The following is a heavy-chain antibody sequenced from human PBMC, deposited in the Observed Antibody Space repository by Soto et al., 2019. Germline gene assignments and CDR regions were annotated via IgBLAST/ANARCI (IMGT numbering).Heavy chain of an antibody. J-gene: IGHJ6*02. V-gene: IGHV1-2*04. CDR3: ARDQGGDDFWSGYYRNRTNYYYYYGMDV. Sequence: AASVKVSCKASGYTFTGYYMHWVRQAPGQGLEWMGWINPNSGGTNYAQKFQGWVTMTRDTSISTAYMELSRLRSDDTAVYYCARDQGGDDFWSGYYRNRTNYYYYYGMDVWGQATTVTVSS. D-gene: IGHD3-3*01. CDR2: INPNSGGT. CDR1: GYTFTGYY.